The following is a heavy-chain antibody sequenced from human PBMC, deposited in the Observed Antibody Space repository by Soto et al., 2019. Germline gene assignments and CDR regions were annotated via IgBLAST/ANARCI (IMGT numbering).Heavy chain of an antibody. D-gene: IGHD3-22*01. CDR1: GLTFTDAW. CDR3: TTGRYSDNGNSYFSLLV. J-gene: IGHJ4*01. CDR2: IKSKTHDVTT. Sequence: GGSLRLSCAGSGLTFTDAWLSCVGRAPGKGLEWVGCIKSKTHDVTTHYAAPVKGRFTISRDDSKNTLYLQMNDLETEDTAVYYCTTGRYSDNGNSYFSLLVWGHGTLVTVSS. V-gene: IGHV3-15*01.